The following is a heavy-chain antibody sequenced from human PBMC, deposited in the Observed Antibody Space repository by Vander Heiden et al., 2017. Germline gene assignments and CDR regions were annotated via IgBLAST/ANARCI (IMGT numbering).Heavy chain of an antibody. J-gene: IGHJ4*02. V-gene: IGHV1-2*07. D-gene: IGHD2-21*02. CDR3: ARGLCGGDCYSDY. Sequence: QVQLVQSGAEVKKPGASVKVSCKASGYTSTGYYMHWVRQAPGQGLDWMGWINPNSGGTNYAHNFQGRVTMTRDTSISTAYMELSRLRPDDTAVYYYARGLCGGDCYSDYWVQGRLVTDSP. CDR2: INPNSGGT. CDR1: GYTSTGYY.